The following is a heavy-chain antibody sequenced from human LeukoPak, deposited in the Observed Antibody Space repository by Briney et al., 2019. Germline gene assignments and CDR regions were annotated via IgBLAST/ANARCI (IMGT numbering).Heavy chain of an antibody. D-gene: IGHD4-11*01. CDR2: IYYSGST. CDR1: GGSMSPYH. J-gene: IGHJ4*02. CDR3: ARGPHDYSNYYFDY. Sequence: PSETLSLTCTVSGGSMSPYHWGWIRQPPGKGLEWTGYIYYSGSTNYNPSLKSRVTISVDTSKNQFSLKLSSVTAADTAVYYCARGPHDYSNYYFDYWGQGTLVTVSS. V-gene: IGHV4-59*12.